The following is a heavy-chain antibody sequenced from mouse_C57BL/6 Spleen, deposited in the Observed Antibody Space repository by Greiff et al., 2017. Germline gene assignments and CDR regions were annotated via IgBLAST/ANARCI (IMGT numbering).Heavy chain of an antibody. CDR1: GFTFTDYY. J-gene: IGHJ2*01. CDR3: AGYGNHFDY. D-gene: IGHD2-1*01. CDR2: IRNKANGYTT. V-gene: IGHV7-3*01. Sequence: EVKLVESGGGLVQPGGSLSLSCAASGFTFTDYYMSWVRQPPGKALEWLGFIRNKANGYTTEYSASVKGRFTISRDNSQSILYLPLNALRAGDIATYYCAGYGNHFDYWGQGTTLTVSS.